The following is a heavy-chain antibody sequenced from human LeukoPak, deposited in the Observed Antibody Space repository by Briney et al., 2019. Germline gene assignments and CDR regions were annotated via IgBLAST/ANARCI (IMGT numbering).Heavy chain of an antibody. Sequence: ASVKVSCKTSGYTFTNYAINWVRQAPGQGLEFMGWIDTGTGNPTYAQDFKGRFVFSLDTSVSTAYLQISSLKAEDTAVYYCARGSRYFQHWGQGTLVTVSS. CDR3: ARGSRYFQH. V-gene: IGHV7-4-1*02. CDR2: IDTGTGNP. J-gene: IGHJ1*01. CDR1: GYTFTNYA.